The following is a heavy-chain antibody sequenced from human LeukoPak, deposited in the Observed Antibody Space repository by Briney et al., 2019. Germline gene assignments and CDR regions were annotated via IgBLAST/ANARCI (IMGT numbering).Heavy chain of an antibody. Sequence: SETLSLTCAVYGGSFSGYYWTWIRQPPGKGLEWIGEINHSGSTNYNPSLKSRVTISVDTSKNQFSLKLSSVTAADTAVYYCARRRLLWNYDSSGYGRSWFDPWGQGTLVTVSS. V-gene: IGHV4-34*01. CDR2: INHSGST. CDR3: ARRRLLWNYDSSGYGRSWFDP. CDR1: GGSFSGYY. J-gene: IGHJ5*02. D-gene: IGHD3-22*01.